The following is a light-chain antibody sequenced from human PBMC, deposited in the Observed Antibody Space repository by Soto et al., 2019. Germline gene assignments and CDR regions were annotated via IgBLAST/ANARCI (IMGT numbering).Light chain of an antibody. J-gene: IGKJ5*01. CDR1: QSVSSSY. V-gene: IGKV3-20*01. Sequence: IGLRPTPGSLALSPGESATLSCRASQSVSSSYLAWYQQKPGQAPRLLIYGASSRATGIAARFSGSGSGTDFTLTISSLQSEDFAVYYCQQYSNWPPITFGQGTRLEIK. CDR2: GAS. CDR3: QQYSNWPPIT.